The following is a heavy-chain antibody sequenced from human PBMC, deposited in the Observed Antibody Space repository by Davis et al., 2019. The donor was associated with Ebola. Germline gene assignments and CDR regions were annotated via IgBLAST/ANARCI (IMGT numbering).Heavy chain of an antibody. V-gene: IGHV1-2*04. CDR3: ARALHYYYYGMDV. CDR2: INPNSGGT. J-gene: IGHJ6*02. Sequence: AASVKVSCKASGYTFTGYYMHWVRQAPGQGLEWMGWINPNSGGTNYAQKFQGWVTMTRDTSISTAYMELSRLRSDDTAVYYCARALHYYYYGMDVWGQGTTVTVSS. CDR1: GYTFTGYY.